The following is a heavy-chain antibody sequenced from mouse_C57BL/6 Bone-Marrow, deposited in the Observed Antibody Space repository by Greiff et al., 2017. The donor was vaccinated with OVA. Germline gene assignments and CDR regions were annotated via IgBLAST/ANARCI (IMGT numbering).Heavy chain of an antibody. Sequence: VHVKQSGAELVRPGASVKLSCTASGFNIKDDYMHWVKQRPEQGLEWIGWIDPENGDTEYASKFQGKATITADTSSNTAYLQLSSLTSEDTAVYYCTTWGYYGSSSWFAYWGQGTLVTVSA. D-gene: IGHD1-1*01. J-gene: IGHJ3*01. CDR3: TTWGYYGSSSWFAY. CDR2: IDPENGDT. CDR1: GFNIKDDY. V-gene: IGHV14-4*01.